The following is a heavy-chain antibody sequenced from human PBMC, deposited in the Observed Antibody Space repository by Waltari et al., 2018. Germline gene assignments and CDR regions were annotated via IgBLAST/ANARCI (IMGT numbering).Heavy chain of an antibody. J-gene: IGHJ2*01. D-gene: IGHD3-16*01. CDR2: IYHSGST. CDR1: GYSISSGYY. CDR3: ARLRGWYFDL. Sequence: QVQLQESGPGLVEPSETLSLTCAVSGYSISSGYYWGWIRQPPGKGLEWIGSIYHSGSTYYNPSLKSRVTISVDTSKNQFSLKLSSVTAADTAVYYCARLRGWYFDLWGRGTLVTVSS. V-gene: IGHV4-38-2*01.